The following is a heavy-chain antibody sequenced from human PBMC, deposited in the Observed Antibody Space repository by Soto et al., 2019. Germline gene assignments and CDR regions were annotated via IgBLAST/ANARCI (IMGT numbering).Heavy chain of an antibody. J-gene: IGHJ4*02. Sequence: ASVKVYCKTSEYNFNHHYLHWLRQAPGQGIKWIAWVNPLTGDTYYAQNFQDRILVRRDTSITTAYLDVYSLTSNDTATYYCAGDVAEQLVQNPVVYLGQ. V-gene: IGHV1-2*02. CDR3: AGDVAEQLVQNPVVY. D-gene: IGHD6-6*01. CDR2: VNPLTGDT. CDR1: EYNFNHHY.